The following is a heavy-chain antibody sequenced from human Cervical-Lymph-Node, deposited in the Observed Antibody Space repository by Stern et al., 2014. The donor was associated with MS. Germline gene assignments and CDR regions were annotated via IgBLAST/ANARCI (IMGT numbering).Heavy chain of an antibody. D-gene: IGHD6-13*01. CDR3: TRHQAGIAAN. CDR2: IMPLFGTA. J-gene: IGHJ4*02. V-gene: IGHV1-69*01. Sequence: VQLVQSGAEVKRPESSVKVSCKASGGSLSTLDISWVRQAPGQGLEWVGEIMPLFGTASYAQKFKGRVTITADESTSTVYMELSSLKSEDTAIYFCTRHQAGIAANWGQGTLVTVTS. CDR1: GGSLSTLD.